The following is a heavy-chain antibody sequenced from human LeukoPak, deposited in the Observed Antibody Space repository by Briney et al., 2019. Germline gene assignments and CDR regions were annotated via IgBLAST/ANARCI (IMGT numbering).Heavy chain of an antibody. Sequence: PGGSLRLSCAASGFTVSSNYMSWIRQPAGKGLEWIGRIYTSGSTNYNPSLKGRVTMSVDTSKNQFSLKLSSVTAADTAVYYCARDRGWYSWFDPWGQGTLVTVSS. D-gene: IGHD2-15*01. CDR2: IYTSGST. CDR1: GFTVSSNY. J-gene: IGHJ5*02. CDR3: ARDRGWYSWFDP. V-gene: IGHV4-4*07.